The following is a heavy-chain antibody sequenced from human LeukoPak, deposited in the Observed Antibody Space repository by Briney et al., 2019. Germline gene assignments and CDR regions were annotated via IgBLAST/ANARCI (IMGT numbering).Heavy chain of an antibody. V-gene: IGHV4-59*12. CDR2: IYYSGST. D-gene: IGHD2-15*01. J-gene: IGHJ4*01. Sequence: PSETLSLTCTVSGGSISSYYWNWIRHPPGKGLEWIGYIYYSGSTNYNPSLKSRVTISVDTSKNQFSLKLSSVTAADTALHYCARLDCSGGSCYFHYWGHETLVTVSS. CDR3: ARLDCSGGSCYFHY. CDR1: GGSISSYY.